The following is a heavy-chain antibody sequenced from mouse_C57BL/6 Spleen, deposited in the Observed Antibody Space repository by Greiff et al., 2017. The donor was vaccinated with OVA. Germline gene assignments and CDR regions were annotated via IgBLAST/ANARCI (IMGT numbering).Heavy chain of an antibody. CDR2: IRLKSDNYAT. V-gene: IGHV6-3*01. Sequence: EVQLVESGGGLVQPGGSMKLSCVASGFTFSNYWMNWVRQSPEKGLEWVAQIRLKSDNYATHYAESVKGRFTISRDDSKSSVYLQMNNLRAEDTGIYYCKYYGSPLYFDYWGQGTTLTVSS. J-gene: IGHJ2*01. D-gene: IGHD1-1*01. CDR1: GFTFSNYW. CDR3: KYYGSPLYFDY.